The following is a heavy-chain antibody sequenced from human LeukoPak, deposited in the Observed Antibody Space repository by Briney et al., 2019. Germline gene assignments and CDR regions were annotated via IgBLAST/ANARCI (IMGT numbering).Heavy chain of an antibody. CDR2: ISAYNGNT. V-gene: IGHV1-18*01. CDR3: ARAGYSYGPLGILNY. D-gene: IGHD5-18*01. Sequence: ASVKVSCKASGYTFTSYGISWVRQAPGQGLEWMGWISAYNGNTNYAQKLQGRVTMTTDTSTSTAYMELRSLRSDDTAVYYCARAGYSYGPLGILNYWGQGTLVAVSS. J-gene: IGHJ4*02. CDR1: GYTFTSYG.